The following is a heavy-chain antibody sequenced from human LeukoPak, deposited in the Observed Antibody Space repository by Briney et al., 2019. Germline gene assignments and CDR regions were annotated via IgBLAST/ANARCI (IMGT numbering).Heavy chain of an antibody. CDR2: IYHTGSI. J-gene: IGHJ4*02. D-gene: IGHD3-3*01. Sequence: SETLSLTCAVSGGSISSSNWWSWVRQPPGKGLEWIGEIYHTGSINYNPSLKSRITISVDKSKNQFSLKLSSVTATDTAVYYCARGGNTYYDFWSGDWGQGTLVTVSS. V-gene: IGHV4-4*02. CDR1: GGSISSSNW. CDR3: ARGGNTYYDFWSGD.